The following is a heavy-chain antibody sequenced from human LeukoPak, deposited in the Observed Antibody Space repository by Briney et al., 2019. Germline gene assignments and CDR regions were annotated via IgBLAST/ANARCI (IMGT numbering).Heavy chain of an antibody. CDR2: ISSDSTSFK. Sequence: GGSLRLSCAASRFSFNTYWMHWVRQAPGMGLEWVSTISSDSTSFKYYAHSVQGRFTISRDNAQNSLYLQMNSLRAEDTAVYYCARGTNWSPLDFDYWGQGSLVTVSS. V-gene: IGHV3-21*04. D-gene: IGHD1-20*01. CDR3: ARGTNWSPLDFDY. CDR1: RFSFNTYW. J-gene: IGHJ4*02.